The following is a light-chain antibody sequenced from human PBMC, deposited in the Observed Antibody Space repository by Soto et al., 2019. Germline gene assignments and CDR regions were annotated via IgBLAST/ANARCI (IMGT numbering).Light chain of an antibody. Sequence: QSVLTQAPSISVAPGQMVTISCTGSSSNIGAGYDVHWFQQFPGTAPPLLIHGNNNRPSGVPDRFSGSESGTSASLAIAGLQAGDEAIYYCQSFDSDLSAFVFGTGTKVTVL. CDR2: GNN. CDR1: SSNIGAGYD. V-gene: IGLV1-40*01. J-gene: IGLJ1*01. CDR3: QSFDSDLSAFV.